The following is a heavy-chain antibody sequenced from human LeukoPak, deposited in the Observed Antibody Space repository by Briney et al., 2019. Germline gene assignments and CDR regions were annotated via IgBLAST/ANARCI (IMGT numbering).Heavy chain of an antibody. D-gene: IGHD6-13*01. Sequence: GASVKVSCMASGYTFTSYAMHWVRQAPGQRLEWMGWISAGNGNTKYSQKFQGRVTITRDTSASTAYMELSSLRSGDTAVYYCARDERYSAIDYWGQGTLVTVSS. V-gene: IGHV1-3*01. CDR1: GYTFTSYA. J-gene: IGHJ4*02. CDR3: ARDERYSAIDY. CDR2: ISAGNGNT.